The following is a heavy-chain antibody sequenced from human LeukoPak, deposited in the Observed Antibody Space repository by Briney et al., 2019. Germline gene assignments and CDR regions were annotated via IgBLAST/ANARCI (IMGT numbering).Heavy chain of an antibody. CDR3: ARRAPSSTRTNNNFDY. CDR2: IYYSGST. Sequence: SETLSLTCTVSGGSIRSSYYYWGWIRQPPGKGLEWIGSIYYSGSTYYNPSLKSRVTISVDTSKNQFSLKLSSVTAADTAVYYCARRAPSSTRTNNNFDYWGQGTLVTVSS. D-gene: IGHD2-2*01. V-gene: IGHV4-39*01. J-gene: IGHJ4*02. CDR1: GGSIRSSYYY.